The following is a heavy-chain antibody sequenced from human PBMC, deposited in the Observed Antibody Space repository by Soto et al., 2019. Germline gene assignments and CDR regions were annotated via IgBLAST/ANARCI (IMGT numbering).Heavy chain of an antibody. CDR2: VSGGGGST. CDR3: AKTESFDGYYNAFDS. V-gene: IGHV3-23*01. Sequence: GGSLRLSCAASGFSFAGYAVAWVRQAPGKGLEWVSTVSGGGGSTYYADSVKGRFTISRDNSGNTVYLQMNSLNAGDTALYYCAKTESFDGYYNAFDSWGQGTRVTVSS. J-gene: IGHJ4*02. CDR1: GFSFAGYA. D-gene: IGHD3-9*01.